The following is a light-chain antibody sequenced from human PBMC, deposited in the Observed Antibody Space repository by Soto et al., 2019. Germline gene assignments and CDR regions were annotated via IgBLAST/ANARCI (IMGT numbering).Light chain of an antibody. CDR2: KAS. Sequence: IQITQSPSXRSVSLGXXXTXICXASQTISSWLAWYQQKPGKAPKLLIYKASTLKSGVPSRFSGSGSGTEFTLTISSLQPDDFATYYCQHYNSYSEAFGQGTKVDIK. CDR3: QHYNSYSEA. J-gene: IGKJ1*01. V-gene: IGKV1-5*03. CDR1: QTISSW.